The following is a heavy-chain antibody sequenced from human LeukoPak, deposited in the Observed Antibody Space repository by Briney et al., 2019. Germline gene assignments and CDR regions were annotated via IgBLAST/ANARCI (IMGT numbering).Heavy chain of an antibody. CDR1: GFSVRTTY. CDR2: IYTGGGT. CDR3: TTGPLRIAARLVVDS. J-gene: IGHJ4*02. Sequence: GGSLRLSCAVSGFSVRTTYMSWVRQAPGKGLEWVSVIYTGGGTDHADSVKGRFTISRDNSKNTLSLQMNSLKTEDTALYYCTTGPLRIAARLVVDSWGQGTLVTVSS. D-gene: IGHD6-6*01. V-gene: IGHV3-53*01.